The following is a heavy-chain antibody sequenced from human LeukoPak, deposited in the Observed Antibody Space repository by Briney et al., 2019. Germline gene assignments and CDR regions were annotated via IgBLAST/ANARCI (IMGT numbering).Heavy chain of an antibody. D-gene: IGHD3-10*01. CDR2: IKEDGGEI. V-gene: IGHV3-7*02. CDR1: GFTISSNW. J-gene: IGHJ4*02. Sequence: PGGSLRLSCAASGFTISSNWMSWVRQAPGKGLEWVANIKEDGGEIYYVDSVKGRFTISRDNGKNSLYLQMNSLRAEDTAVYYCARIYYYGSGRYYFDYWGQGTLVTVSS. CDR3: ARIYYYGSGRYYFDY.